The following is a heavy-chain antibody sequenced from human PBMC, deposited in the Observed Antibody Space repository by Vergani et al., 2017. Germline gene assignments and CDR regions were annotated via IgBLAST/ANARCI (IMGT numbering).Heavy chain of an antibody. CDR3: ARVWGEGGYYFDD. V-gene: IGHV6-1*01. D-gene: IGHD3-16*01. J-gene: IGHJ4*02. Sequence: QVQLQQSGPGLEKPSQTLSLTCAISGDSVSSHSAAWNWLRQSPSRGLEWLGRTYYRSKWYNDYAVSVKRRITINPDTSKNHVSLQLNSVTPEDTAVYYCARVWGEGGYYFDDWGQGTLVTVSS. CDR1: GDSVSSHSAA. CDR2: TYYRSKWYN.